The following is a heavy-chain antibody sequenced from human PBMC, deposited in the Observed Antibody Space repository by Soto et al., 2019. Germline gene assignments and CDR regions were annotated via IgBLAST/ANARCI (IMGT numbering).Heavy chain of an antibody. CDR2: IYPGDSDT. J-gene: IGHJ6*02. D-gene: IGHD3-22*01. V-gene: IGHV5-51*01. CDR1: ECSCADFG. Sequence: PVEPLRICWKGAECSCADFGSGWVLQMPGKGLEWMGIIYPGDSDTRYSPSFQGQVTISADKSISTAYLQWSSLKASDTAMYYCARRYYYDRSGNSGMEVWGQGTTVPVSS. CDR3: ARRYYYDRSGNSGMEV.